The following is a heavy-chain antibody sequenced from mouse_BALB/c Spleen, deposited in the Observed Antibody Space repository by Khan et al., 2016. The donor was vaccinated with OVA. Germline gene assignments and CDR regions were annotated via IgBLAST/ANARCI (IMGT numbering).Heavy chain of an antibody. CDR1: GFNIKDTY. CDR3: ATLTGNPFAF. CDR2: IDPPNDDS. J-gene: IGHJ3*01. Sequence: VQLKQSGAELVKPGASVKLSCSASGFNIKDTYIHWMKQRLEQGLEWIGRIDPPNDDSKYGSKFQAKATLTADTSSNTAYLQLSSLTSEDTAVYYCATLTGNPFAFWGQGTLVSVSA. D-gene: IGHD2-1*01. V-gene: IGHV14-3*02.